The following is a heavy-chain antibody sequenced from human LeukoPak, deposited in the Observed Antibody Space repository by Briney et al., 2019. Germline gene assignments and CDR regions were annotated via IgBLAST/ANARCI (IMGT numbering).Heavy chain of an antibody. D-gene: IGHD4-17*01. CDR1: GFTFSSYA. V-gene: IGHV3-23*01. CDR3: AKHMSDGDYGYYFYYYSMDV. Sequence: GGSLRLSCAASGFTFSSYAMSWVRQAPGKGLEWVSAISGSGGSTYYADSVKGRFTISRDNSKNTLYLQMNSLRAEDTAVYFCAKHMSDGDYGYYFYYYSMDVWGQGTTVTVSS. J-gene: IGHJ6*02. CDR2: ISGSGGST.